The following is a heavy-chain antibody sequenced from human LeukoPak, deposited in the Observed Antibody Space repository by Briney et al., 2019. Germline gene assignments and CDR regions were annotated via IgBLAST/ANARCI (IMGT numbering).Heavy chain of an antibody. V-gene: IGHV3-21*06. J-gene: IGHJ4*02. D-gene: IGHD3-22*01. CDR2: ISSSSRYI. CDR3: ARDAKYYYDSSGYVGLDY. CDR1: GFTFSNYN. Sequence: GGSLRLSCAASGFTFSNYNMNWVRQAPGKGLEWVSVISSSSRYIYYADSVKGRFTISRDNAKNSLYLQMNSLRAEDTAVYYCARDAKYYYDSSGYVGLDYWGQGALVTVSS.